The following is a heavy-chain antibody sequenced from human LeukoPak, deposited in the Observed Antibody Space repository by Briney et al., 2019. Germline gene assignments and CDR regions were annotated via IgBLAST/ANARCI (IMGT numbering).Heavy chain of an antibody. CDR1: GFTFSSHW. J-gene: IGHJ4*02. CDR3: ARGGAAMAYY. Sequence: GGSLRLSCSASGFTFSSHWMHWVRQAPGKGLVWVSRINSDGSSTSYADSVKGRFTISRDNAKNTLYLQMNSLGAEDTAVYYCARGGAAMAYYWGQGTLVTVSS. V-gene: IGHV3-74*01. CDR2: INSDGSST. D-gene: IGHD5-18*01.